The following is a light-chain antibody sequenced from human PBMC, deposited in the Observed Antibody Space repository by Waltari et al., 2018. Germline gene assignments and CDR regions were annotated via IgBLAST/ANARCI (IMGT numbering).Light chain of an antibody. CDR3: QQAKSFPHT. Sequence: DNQMTQSPSSVSASVGDRVTITCRASQDINNCLAWYQQKPGKAPNLLIYDASSLESGVPSRFSGSGSGADFTLTITSLQSEDFATYYCQQAKSFPHTFGGGTKVEIK. CDR1: QDINNC. V-gene: IGKV1-12*01. CDR2: DAS. J-gene: IGKJ4*01.